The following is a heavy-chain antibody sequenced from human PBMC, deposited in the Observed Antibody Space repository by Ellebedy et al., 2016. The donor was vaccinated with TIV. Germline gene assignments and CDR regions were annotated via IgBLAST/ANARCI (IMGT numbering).Heavy chain of an antibody. D-gene: IGHD3-9*01. CDR1: GGTFSRYA. CDR3: ARRYFDWLWLDF. J-gene: IGHJ4*02. Sequence: SVKVSCXASGGTFSRYAISWVRQAPGQGLEWMGGIIPIFGTTKYAQKFQGRVTITADESTSTAYMELSILRSEDTAVYYCARRYFDWLWLDFWGQGTLVTVSS. CDR2: IIPIFGTT. V-gene: IGHV1-69*13.